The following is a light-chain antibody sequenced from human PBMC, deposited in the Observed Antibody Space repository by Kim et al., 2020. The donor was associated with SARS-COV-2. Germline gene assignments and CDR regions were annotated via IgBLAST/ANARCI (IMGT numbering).Light chain of an antibody. V-gene: IGLV2-11*03. CDR1: SSDVGGYNF. CDR3: CSYAGSYSVV. CDR2: DVS. Sequence: GQSVTISCTGTSSDVGGYNFVSWYQQHPGRAPKLMIYDVSQRPSGVPDRFSGSKSGNTASLTISGLQAEDEADYYCCSYAGSYSVVFGRGTQLTVL. J-gene: IGLJ2*01.